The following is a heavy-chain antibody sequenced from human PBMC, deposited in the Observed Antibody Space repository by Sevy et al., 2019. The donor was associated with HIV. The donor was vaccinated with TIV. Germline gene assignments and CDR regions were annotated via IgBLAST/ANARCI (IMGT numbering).Heavy chain of an antibody. Sequence: ASVKVSGKASGGTFINYAVTWVRQAPGQGLEWMGGFIPMFDTTNSAQKFQGRVTLTADGSTSTAYMEMISLRSEDTAVYYCASSYLDSSGYSPLFYYGMDVWGQGTTVTVSS. V-gene: IGHV1-69*13. D-gene: IGHD3-22*01. CDR2: FIPMFDTT. CDR1: GGTFINYA. J-gene: IGHJ6*02. CDR3: ASSYLDSSGYSPLFYYGMDV.